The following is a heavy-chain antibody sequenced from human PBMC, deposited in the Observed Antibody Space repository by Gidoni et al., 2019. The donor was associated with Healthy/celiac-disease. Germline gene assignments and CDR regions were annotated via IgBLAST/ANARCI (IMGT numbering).Heavy chain of an antibody. J-gene: IGHJ4*02. CDR1: GYSFTRYW. V-gene: IGHV5-51*01. Sequence: ELQLVQSGAEVKQPGESLKLSCKGSGYSFTRYWIGWVRQMPGKGLEWMGIIYPGDSDTRYSPSFQGQVTISADKSISTAYLQWSSLKASDTAMYYCARQIDSGWSHTPIYYFDYWGQGTLVTVSS. D-gene: IGHD6-19*01. CDR2: IYPGDSDT. CDR3: ARQIDSGWSHTPIYYFDY.